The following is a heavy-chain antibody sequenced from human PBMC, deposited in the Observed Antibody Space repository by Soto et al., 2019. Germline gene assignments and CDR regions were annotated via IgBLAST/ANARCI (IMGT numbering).Heavy chain of an antibody. V-gene: IGHV1-18*01. CDR3: ARVVVATITDWFDP. CDR1: GYTFTSYG. D-gene: IGHD5-12*01. J-gene: IGHJ5*02. Sequence: RASVKVSCKASGYTFTSYGISWVRQAPGQGLEWMGWISAYNGNTNYAQKLQGRVTMTTDTSTSTAYMELRSLRSDDTAVYYCARVVVATITDWFDPWGQGTLVTVSS. CDR2: ISAYNGNT.